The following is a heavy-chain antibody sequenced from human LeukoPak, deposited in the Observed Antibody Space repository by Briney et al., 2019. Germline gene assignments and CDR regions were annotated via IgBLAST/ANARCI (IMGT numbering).Heavy chain of an antibody. V-gene: IGHV3-13*01. D-gene: IGHD1-1*01. J-gene: IGHJ3*02. CDR1: GLTFSSYD. CDR3: VLGAYWNDDKNAFHI. Sequence: GGSLRLSCAASGLTFSSYDMHWIRQAPVKGLEWFSSIGATGDTYYTVSVKGRFTISRENAKKSVYLQMSSLSAGDTAVYFCVLGAYWNDDKNAFHIWGPGTMVTVSS. CDR2: IGATGDT.